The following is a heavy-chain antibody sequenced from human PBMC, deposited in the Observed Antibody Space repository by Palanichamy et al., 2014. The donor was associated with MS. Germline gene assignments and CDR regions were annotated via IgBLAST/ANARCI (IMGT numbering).Heavy chain of an antibody. Sequence: QITLKESGPTLVKPTQTLTLTCTFSGFSLSTSGVGVGWIRQPPGKALEWLALIYWNDDKRYSPSLKSRLTITKDTSKNQVVLTMTNMDPVDTATYYCNLVHYYYGMDVWGQGTTVTVSS. J-gene: IGHJ6*02. V-gene: IGHV2-5*01. CDR3: NLVHYYYGMDV. CDR1: GFSLSTSGVG. CDR2: IYWNDDK. D-gene: IGHD6-6*01.